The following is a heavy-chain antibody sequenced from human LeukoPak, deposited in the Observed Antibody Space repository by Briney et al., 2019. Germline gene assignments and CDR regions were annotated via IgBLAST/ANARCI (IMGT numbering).Heavy chain of an antibody. V-gene: IGHV1-2*02. CDR2: INPNSGGT. Sequence: GASVKVSCKASGYTFTGYYMHWVRQAPGQGLEWMGWINPNSGGTNYAQKFQGRVTMTRDTSNSTAYMELSRLRSDDTAVYYCARYNRGVDTAMVIGFDYWGQGTLVTVSS. CDR3: ARYNRGVDTAMVIGFDY. J-gene: IGHJ4*02. D-gene: IGHD5-18*01. CDR1: GYTFTGYY.